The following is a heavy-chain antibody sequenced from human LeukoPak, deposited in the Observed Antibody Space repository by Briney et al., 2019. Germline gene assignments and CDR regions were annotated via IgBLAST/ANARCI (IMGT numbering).Heavy chain of an antibody. D-gene: IGHD1-26*01. CDR2: VHGDGYSI. J-gene: IGHJ4*02. CDR3: ATAQVGAPTDF. V-gene: IGHV3-74*01. Sequence: GESLRLSCTASGFIFSSYSMSWVRQAPGKGLVWVARVHGDGYSISYADSVRGRFTISRDNAKDTLYLHMNSLRPEDTAVYYCATAQVGAPTDFWGQGTRVTVSS. CDR1: GFIFSSYS.